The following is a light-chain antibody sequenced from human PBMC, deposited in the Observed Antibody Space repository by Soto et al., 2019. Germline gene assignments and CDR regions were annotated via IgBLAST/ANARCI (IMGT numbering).Light chain of an antibody. CDR2: DVT. Sequence: QSALTQPASVSGSLGQTITISCTKTDSDIREYDSVSWYQHRPGEAPELTIFDVTYRPSDVSDRFSGSQSGNTAALTISGLQAEDEADYYCVAYRPPGSYVFGPGTEVTVL. V-gene: IGLV2-14*03. CDR3: VAYRPPGSYV. CDR1: DSDIREYDS. J-gene: IGLJ1*01.